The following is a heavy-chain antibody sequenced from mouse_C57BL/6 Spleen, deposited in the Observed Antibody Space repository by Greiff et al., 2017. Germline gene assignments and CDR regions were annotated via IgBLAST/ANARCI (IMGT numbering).Heavy chain of an antibody. J-gene: IGHJ1*03. D-gene: IGHD1-1*01. CDR1: GFTFSDYG. V-gene: IGHV5-17*01. Sequence: EVKVEESGGGLVKPGGSLKLSCAASGFTFSDYGMHWVRQAPEKGLEWVAYISSGSSTIYYADTVKGRFTISRDNAKNTLFLQMTSLRSEDTAMYYCARTDYCSSYWYFDVWGTGTTVTVSS. CDR3: ARTDYCSSYWYFDV. CDR2: ISSGSSTI.